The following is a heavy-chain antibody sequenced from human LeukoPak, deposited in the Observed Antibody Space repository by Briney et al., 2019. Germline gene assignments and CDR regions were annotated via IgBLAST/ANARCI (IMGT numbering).Heavy chain of an antibody. V-gene: IGHV4-59*01. Sequence: PSETLSLTCTVSGGSISSYYWSWIRQPPGKGLEWIGYIYYSGSTNYNPSLKSRATISVDTSKNQFSLKLSSVTAADTAVYYCARGGYSGYDPPAYWGQGTLVTVSS. D-gene: IGHD5-12*01. J-gene: IGHJ4*02. CDR3: ARGGYSGYDPPAY. CDR2: IYYSGST. CDR1: GGSISSYY.